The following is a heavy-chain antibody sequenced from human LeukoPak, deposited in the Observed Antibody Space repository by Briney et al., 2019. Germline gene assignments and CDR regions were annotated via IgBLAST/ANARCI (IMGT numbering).Heavy chain of an antibody. J-gene: IGHJ4*02. V-gene: IGHV5-51*01. D-gene: IGHD4-17*01. CDR1: GYSFTSYW. CDR3: ARPMHMTTGEDY. Sequence: RGEPLNISCKCSGYSFTSYWIGLVRQPRGKGLEWMGIIYPGDSDTRYSPSSQGQVTISADKSISTAYLQWSSLKASDTAMYYCARPMHMTTGEDYWGQGTLVTVSS. CDR2: IYPGDSDT.